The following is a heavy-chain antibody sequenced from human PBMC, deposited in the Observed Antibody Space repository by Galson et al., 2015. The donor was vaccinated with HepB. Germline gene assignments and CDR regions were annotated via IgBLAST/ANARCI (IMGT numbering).Heavy chain of an antibody. CDR3: ARPSSIAAAVAGYYYYMDV. D-gene: IGHD6-13*01. V-gene: IGHV1-69*01. CDR1: GGTFSSYA. J-gene: IGHJ6*03. CDR2: IIPIFGTA. Sequence: SCKASGGTFSSYAISWVRQAPGQGLEWMGGIIPIFGTANYAQKFQGRVTITADESTSTAYMELSSLRSEDTAVYYCARPSSIAAAVAGYYYYMDVWGKGTTVTVSS.